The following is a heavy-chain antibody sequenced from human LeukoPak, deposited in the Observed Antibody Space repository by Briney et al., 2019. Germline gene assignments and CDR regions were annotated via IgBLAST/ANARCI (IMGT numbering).Heavy chain of an antibody. Sequence: PSETLSLTCTVSGGSISSSSYYWGWIRQPPGKGLEWIGSIYYSGSTYYNPSLKSRVTISVDTSKNQFSLKLSSVTAADTAVYYCARETSQKGAHYMDVWGKGATVTISS. CDR1: GGSISSSSYY. CDR2: IYYSGST. J-gene: IGHJ6*03. CDR3: ARETSQKGAHYMDV. D-gene: IGHD3-16*01. V-gene: IGHV4-39*07.